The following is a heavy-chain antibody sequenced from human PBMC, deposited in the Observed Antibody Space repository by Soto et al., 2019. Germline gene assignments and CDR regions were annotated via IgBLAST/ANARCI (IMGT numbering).Heavy chain of an antibody. D-gene: IGHD2-15*01. CDR2: VNPSGGST. Sequence: ASVKVSCKASGYIFTAYSMHWVRQAPGQGLEWMGVVNPSGGSTNYAQKFQGRITMTRDTSTSTVYMDLSSLTSEDTAVYYCAREENCSDGICYSEYFQRGGQGTLVTAPQ. V-gene: IGHV1-46*01. CDR1: GYIFTAYS. CDR3: AREENCSDGICYSEYFQR. J-gene: IGHJ1*01.